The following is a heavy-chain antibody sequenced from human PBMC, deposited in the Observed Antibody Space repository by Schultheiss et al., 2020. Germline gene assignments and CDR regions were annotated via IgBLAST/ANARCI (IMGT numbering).Heavy chain of an antibody. CDR2: ITSGSVTI. CDR3: TTGARKNRLRPGRFDY. D-gene: IGHD1-1*01. CDR1: GFTFSSYG. Sequence: GESLKISCAASGFTFSSYGMHWVRQAPGKGLEWVSYITSGSVTIHYADSVKGRFTMSRDNAVNSLYLQMNSLRDEDTAVYYCTTGARKNRLRPGRFDYWGQGTLVTVSS. V-gene: IGHV3-48*02. J-gene: IGHJ4*02.